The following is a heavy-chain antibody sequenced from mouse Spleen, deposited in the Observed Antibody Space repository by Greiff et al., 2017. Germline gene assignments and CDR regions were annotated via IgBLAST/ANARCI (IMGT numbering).Heavy chain of an antibody. CDR3: ARGGDYGSSPWYFDV. CDR1: GYTFTSYW. V-gene: IGHV1-52*01. J-gene: IGHJ1*03. Sequence: VQLQQPGAELVRPGSSVKLSCKASGYTFTSYWMHWVKQRPIQGLEWIGNIDPSDSETHYNQKFKDKATLTVDKSSSTAYMQLSSLTSEDSAVYYCARGGDYGSSPWYFDVWGTGTTVTVSS. D-gene: IGHD1-1*01. CDR2: IDPSDSET.